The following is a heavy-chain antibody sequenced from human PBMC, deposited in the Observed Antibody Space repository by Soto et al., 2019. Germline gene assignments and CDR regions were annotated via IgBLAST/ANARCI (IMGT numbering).Heavy chain of an antibody. V-gene: IGHV4-34*01. Sequence: SETLSLTCAVYGGSFSGYYWSWIRQPPGKGLEWIGEINHSGSTNYNPSLKSRVTISVDTSKNQFSLKLSSVTAADTAVYYCARGQYGSGSYYTRPYYYYGMDVWGQGTTVTVSS. CDR1: GGSFSGYY. CDR3: ARGQYGSGSYYTRPYYYYGMDV. D-gene: IGHD3-10*01. CDR2: INHSGST. J-gene: IGHJ6*02.